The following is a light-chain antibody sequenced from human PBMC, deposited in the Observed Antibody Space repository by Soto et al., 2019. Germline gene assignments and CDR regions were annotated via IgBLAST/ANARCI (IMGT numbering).Light chain of an antibody. CDR1: QGVGRF. CDR3: QQHNSSPLT. CDR2: GAS. J-gene: IGKJ4*01. V-gene: IGKV3-20*01. Sequence: EIVLTQSPGTLSLSPGERATLSCRASQGVGRFLAWYQQKPGQAPRLLIYGASARATGTPARFSGSGSGTDFTLIISSLQPEDVAVYHCQQHNSSPLTFGGGTKVDIK.